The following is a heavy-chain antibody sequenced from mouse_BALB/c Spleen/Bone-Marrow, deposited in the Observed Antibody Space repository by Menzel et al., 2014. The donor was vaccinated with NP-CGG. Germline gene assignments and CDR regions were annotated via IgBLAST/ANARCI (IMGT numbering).Heavy chain of an antibody. V-gene: IGHV2-2*02. D-gene: IGHD1-2*01. CDR3: ARNSHYYGYYYAMDY. J-gene: IGHJ4*01. Sequence: QVQLKDSGPGLVQPSQSLSITCTVSGFPLTSYGAHWVRQSPGKGLEWLGVIWSGGSTDYNAAFISRLSISKDNSKGQVFVKMNSLQANDTAIYYCARNSHYYGYYYAMDYWGQGTSVTVSS. CDR2: IWSGGST. CDR1: GFPLTSYG.